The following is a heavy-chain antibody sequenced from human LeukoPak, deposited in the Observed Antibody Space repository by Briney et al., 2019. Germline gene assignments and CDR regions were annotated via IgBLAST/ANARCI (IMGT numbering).Heavy chain of an antibody. J-gene: IGHJ4*02. Sequence: NPSETLPLTCTVSGGSISGYYWNWIRQPPGKGLEWIGYIYNSGSTNYNPSLKSRVAISVDTSKNQFSLKLSSVTAADTAVYYCARDLSTGLYYFEYWGQGTLVTVSS. D-gene: IGHD2-8*02. CDR3: ARDLSTGLYYFEY. V-gene: IGHV4-59*01. CDR1: GGSISGYY. CDR2: IYNSGST.